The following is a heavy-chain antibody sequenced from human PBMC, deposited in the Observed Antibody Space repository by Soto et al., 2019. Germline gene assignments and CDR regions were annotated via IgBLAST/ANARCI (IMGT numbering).Heavy chain of an antibody. J-gene: IGHJ4*02. CDR2: INPSGGST. Sequence: QVQLVQSGAEVKKPGASVKVSCKASGYTFTTYYMHWVRQAPGQGLEWMGIINPSGGSTSYAQKFQGRDTMTRDTSTRTVYMELSSLRSEDTAVYYCARDLYGSGSYLVCWGQGTLVTVSS. CDR3: ARDLYGSGSYLVC. CDR1: GYTFTTYY. V-gene: IGHV1-46*01. D-gene: IGHD3-10*01.